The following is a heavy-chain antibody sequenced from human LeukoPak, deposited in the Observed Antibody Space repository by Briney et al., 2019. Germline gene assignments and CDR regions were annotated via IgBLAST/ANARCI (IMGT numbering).Heavy chain of an antibody. CDR3: VKLRRFLDTTESNYMDV. Sequence: GGSLRLSCEASGITFSDFAMNWVRQAPGKGLEWVSAISDGGSSTYYADSVKGRFSISRDNSKSTLFLQMNSLRAEDSAIYYCVKLRRFLDTTESNYMDVWGKGTTVTVSS. J-gene: IGHJ6*03. CDR2: ISDGGSST. D-gene: IGHD3/OR15-3a*01. CDR1: GITFSDFA. V-gene: IGHV3-23*01.